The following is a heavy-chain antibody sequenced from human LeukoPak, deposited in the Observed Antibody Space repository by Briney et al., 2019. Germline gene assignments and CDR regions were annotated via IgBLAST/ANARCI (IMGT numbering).Heavy chain of an antibody. J-gene: IGHJ3*02. CDR2: FSGSGGST. CDR1: GFTFSSYA. V-gene: IGHV3-23*01. D-gene: IGHD2-2*01. Sequence: PGGPLRPSCAASGFTFSSYAMSWVRPAPGKGLEWVSAFSGSGGSTYSADSVKGRFTISRDNSKNTLYLQINSLRAEDTVGYYCAKNIVVVPAVMIDAFDIWGQRTMVTVSS. CDR3: AKNIVVVPAVMIDAFDI.